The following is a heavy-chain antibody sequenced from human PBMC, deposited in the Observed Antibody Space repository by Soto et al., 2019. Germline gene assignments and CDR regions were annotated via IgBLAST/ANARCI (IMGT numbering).Heavy chain of an antibody. Sequence: GSLRLSCTASGXTFNTHCMHWVRQAPGKGLVWVSRIYFDGITTNYADSVKGRLTVSRDNAKNTVYLHVKTLRDEDTAVYYCARGGAMGVDYWGQGTLGTVSS. V-gene: IGHV3-74*01. CDR2: IYFDGITT. CDR3: ARGGAMGVDY. D-gene: IGHD1-26*01. J-gene: IGHJ4*02. CDR1: GXTFNTHC.